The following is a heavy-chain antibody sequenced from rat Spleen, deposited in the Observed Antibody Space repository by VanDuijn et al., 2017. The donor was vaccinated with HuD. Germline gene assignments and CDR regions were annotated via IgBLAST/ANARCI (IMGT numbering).Heavy chain of an antibody. D-gene: IGHD1-2*01. J-gene: IGHJ4*01. CDR3: ARHYPDYYSSYIYDVMDA. Sequence: EVQLVESGGGLVQPGRSLKLSCAASGFTFSNYDMAWVRQAPTKGLEWIASISTGGGNTYYRDSVKGRFTISRDNAKSTLYLQMDSLRSEDTASYYCARHYPDYYSSYIYDVMDAWGQGASVTVSS. V-gene: IGHV5-25*01. CDR1: GFTFSNYD. CDR2: ISTGGGNT.